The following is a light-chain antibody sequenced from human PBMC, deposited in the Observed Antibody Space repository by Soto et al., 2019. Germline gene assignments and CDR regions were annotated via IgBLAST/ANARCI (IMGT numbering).Light chain of an antibody. J-gene: IGKJ1*01. CDR1: QTVGNNY. V-gene: IGKV3-20*01. Sequence: EIVLTQSPGTLSLSPGERATLSCRASQTVGNNYLDWYQQKPGQAPRLLIYGASSRATVIPDRFSGSGSGTDFPLTISRLEHEDFAVYYCRQSATSPRTFGQGTKVEIK. CDR2: GAS. CDR3: RQSATSPRT.